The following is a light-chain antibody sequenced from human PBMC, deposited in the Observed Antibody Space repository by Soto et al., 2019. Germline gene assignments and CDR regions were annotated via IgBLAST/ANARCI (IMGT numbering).Light chain of an antibody. CDR2: GAS. Sequence: EILITQSPATLSVSPGERATLSCRASQSVGANLAWYQQRPGQAPRLLIFGASTRATGVPARFSGSGSGTEFTLTISSLQSEDFAVYYCQQYSYWRTFGQGTKVDIK. CDR1: QSVGAN. CDR3: QQYSYWRT. V-gene: IGKV3-15*01. J-gene: IGKJ1*01.